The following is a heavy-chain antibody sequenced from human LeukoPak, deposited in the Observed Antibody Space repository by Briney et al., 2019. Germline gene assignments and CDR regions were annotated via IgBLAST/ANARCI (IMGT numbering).Heavy chain of an antibody. CDR3: ARTSVDCLDC. D-gene: IGHD2-21*02. J-gene: IGHJ4*02. V-gene: IGHV3-48*02. Sequence: GGSLRLSCAASGFTFSSYAMSWFRQAPGKGPDCISYIDSSGGTKYYADSVRGRFTISRDNAKNSLYLQMNSLRDEDTALYYCARTSVDCLDCWGQGTLVTVSS. CDR1: GFTFSSYA. CDR2: IDSSGGTK.